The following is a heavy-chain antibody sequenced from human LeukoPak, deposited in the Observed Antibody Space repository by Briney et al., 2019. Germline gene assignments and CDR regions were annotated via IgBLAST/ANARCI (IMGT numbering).Heavy chain of an antibody. J-gene: IGHJ4*02. CDR3: TRDPGY. Sequence: NPSETLSLTCTVSGYSISSGYYWGWIRQPPGKGLEWIGSIYHSGSTYYNPSLKSRVTISVDTSKNQFSLQLSSVTPEDTAMYYCTRDPGYWGQGTLVTVSS. CDR2: IYHSGST. V-gene: IGHV4-38-2*02. CDR1: GYSISSGYY.